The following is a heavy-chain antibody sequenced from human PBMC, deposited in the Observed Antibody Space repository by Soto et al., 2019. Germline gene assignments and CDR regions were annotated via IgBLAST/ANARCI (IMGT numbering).Heavy chain of an antibody. CDR2: TYYRSKWYN. CDR3: ARDLRLTGTTSGYYYYGMDV. V-gene: IGHV6-1*01. CDR1: GGSVSSNSAA. D-gene: IGHD1-7*01. Sequence: PSQTLSLTCAISGGSVSSNSAAWNWIRQSPSRGLEWLGRTYYRSKWYNDYAVSVKSRITINPDTSKNQFSLQLNSVTPEDTAVYYCARDLRLTGTTSGYYYYGMDVWGQGTTVTVSS. J-gene: IGHJ6*02.